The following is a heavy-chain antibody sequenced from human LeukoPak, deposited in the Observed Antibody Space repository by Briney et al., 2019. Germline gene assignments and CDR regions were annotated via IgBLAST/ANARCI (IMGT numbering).Heavy chain of an antibody. Sequence: PGGSLRLSCAASGFTFSNYWMGWVRQAPGKGLEWVANIKQDGNEKRYVDHVKGRFTISRDNAKNSLYLQMNSLRAEDTGVYYCVRAPATNEWRCMDYWGQGTLVTVSS. CDR1: GFTFSNYW. D-gene: IGHD2-8*02. J-gene: IGHJ4*02. CDR3: VRAPATNEWRCMDY. CDR2: IKQDGNEK. V-gene: IGHV3-7*01.